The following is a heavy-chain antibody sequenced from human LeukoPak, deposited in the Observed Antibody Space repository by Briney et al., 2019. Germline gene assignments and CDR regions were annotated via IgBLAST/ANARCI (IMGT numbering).Heavy chain of an antibody. Sequence: SETLSLTCTVTGDSISLHYWNWIRQPPGKGLEWLGYISSSGNTNYHPSVNSRVTISRDTSKNQLSLRLKSLTAADTAVYYCARRSPIAAEDYWGQGFLVTVSS. J-gene: IGHJ4*02. D-gene: IGHD6-6*01. CDR1: GDSISLHY. CDR2: ISSSGNT. V-gene: IGHV4-4*09. CDR3: ARRSPIAAEDY.